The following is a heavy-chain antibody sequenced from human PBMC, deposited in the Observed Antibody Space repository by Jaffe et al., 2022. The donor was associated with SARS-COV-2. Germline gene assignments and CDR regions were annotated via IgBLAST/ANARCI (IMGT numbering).Heavy chain of an antibody. CDR1: GYTFTNYW. D-gene: IGHD3-22*01. J-gene: IGHJ4*02. CDR2: INPVDSDT. V-gene: IGHV5-51*01. Sequence: EVQLVQSGAEVRKPGESLKISCKVSGYTFTNYWIGWARRMPGKGLEWMGDINPVDSDTRYRPSFQGQVTMSVDKSTSTAYLQWSSLKASDTAMYYCARRDTYYYDSRGFVDYWGQGTLVTVSS. CDR3: ARRDTYYYDSRGFVDY.